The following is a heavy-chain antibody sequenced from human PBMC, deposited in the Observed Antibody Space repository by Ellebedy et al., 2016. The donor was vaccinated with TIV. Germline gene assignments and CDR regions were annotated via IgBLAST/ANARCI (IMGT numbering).Heavy chain of an antibody. D-gene: IGHD6-13*01. CDR3: ARDEGGIAAAGIHY. CDR1: GGSISSGGYY. CDR2: IYYSGST. Sequence: SETLSLXXTVSGGSISSGGYYWSWIRQHPGKGLEWIGYIYYSGSTYYNPSLKSRVTISVDTSKNQFSLKLSSVTAADTAVYYCARDEGGIAAAGIHYWGQGTLVTVSS. V-gene: IGHV4-31*03. J-gene: IGHJ4*02.